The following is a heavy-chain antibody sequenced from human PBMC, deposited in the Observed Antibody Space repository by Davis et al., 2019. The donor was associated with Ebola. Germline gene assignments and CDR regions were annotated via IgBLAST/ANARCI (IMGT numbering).Heavy chain of an antibody. V-gene: IGHV3-23*01. CDR1: GFIFRNYV. D-gene: IGHD6-19*01. CDR3: ARDIGYSDGWPDYYYYGMDV. Sequence: GGSLRLSCETSGFIFRNYVMSWVRQAPGKGLEWVSTFGTGGDTYYADSVKGRFTISRDNSKNTLNLQMNSLRAEDTAVYYCARDIGYSDGWPDYYYYGMDVWGQGTTVTVSS. CDR2: FGTGGDT. J-gene: IGHJ6*02.